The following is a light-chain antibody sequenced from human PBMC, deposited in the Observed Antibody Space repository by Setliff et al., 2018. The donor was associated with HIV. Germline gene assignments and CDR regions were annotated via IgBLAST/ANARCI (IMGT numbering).Light chain of an antibody. V-gene: IGLV2-23*02. CDR1: SSDVGTYRF. Sequence: QSVLAQPASVSGSPGQSITISCTGTSSDVGTYRFVSWYQQHPGKVPKLMIYEVTKRPSGVSNRFSASKSGNTASLTISGLQAEDEADYYCSAYAGVGTVFGTGTRSPS. CDR3: SAYAGVGTV. J-gene: IGLJ1*01. CDR2: EVT.